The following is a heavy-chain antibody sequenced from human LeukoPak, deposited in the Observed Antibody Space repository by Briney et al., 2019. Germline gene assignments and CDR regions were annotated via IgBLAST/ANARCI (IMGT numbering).Heavy chain of an antibody. D-gene: IGHD1/OR15-1a*01. CDR3: ARVSWTGTIVY. V-gene: IGHV3-74*01. J-gene: IGHJ4*02. Sequence: AGSLRLSCVASGFTFSSYGMNWVRQAPGKGLVWVARINSDGSSTSYADSVKGRFTISRDNAKNTLYLQMNSLRAEDTAVYCCARVSWTGTIVYWGQGTLVTVSS. CDR1: GFTFSSYG. CDR2: INSDGSST.